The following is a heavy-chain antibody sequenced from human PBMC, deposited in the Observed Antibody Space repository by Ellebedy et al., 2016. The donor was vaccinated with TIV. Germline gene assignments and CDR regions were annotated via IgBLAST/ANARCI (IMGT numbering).Heavy chain of an antibody. CDR3: ARNRAFQYDAFDI. CDR1: GGSISSGGYS. V-gene: IGHV4-30-2*01. J-gene: IGHJ3*02. D-gene: IGHD3-10*01. Sequence: SETLSLXXAVSGGSISSGGYSWSWIRQPPGKGLEWIGYIYHSGSTYYNPSLKSRVTISVDRSKNQFSLKLSSVTAADTAVYYCARNRAFQYDAFDIWGQGTMVTVSS. CDR2: IYHSGST.